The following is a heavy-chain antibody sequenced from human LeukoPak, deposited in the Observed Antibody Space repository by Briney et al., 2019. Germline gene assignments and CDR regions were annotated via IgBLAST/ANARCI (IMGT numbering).Heavy chain of an antibody. D-gene: IGHD3-22*01. Sequence: SETLSLTCAVSGDSISSNYWWTWVRQPPGKGLEWIGEIHHSGSTNYSPSLKSRVTVSVDNSRNDFSLSLTSVSAADTTVYYCARGIPGYFGTSGYYYEYWGQGTLVTVSS. J-gene: IGHJ4*02. CDR1: GDSISSNYW. V-gene: IGHV4-4*02. CDR2: IHHSGST. CDR3: ARGIPGYFGTSGYYYEY.